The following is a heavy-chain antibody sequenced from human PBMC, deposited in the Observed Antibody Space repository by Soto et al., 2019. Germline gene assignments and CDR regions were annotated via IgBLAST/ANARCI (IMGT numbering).Heavy chain of an antibody. Sequence: QVQLQESGPGLVKPSQTLSLTCTVSGDSISSGGYYWSWIHQHPGKGLEWIGYIYYSGTTYYNPSLEIRVSISADTSENQFSLKVKSVTVADTAVYYCASTYYTGDSGPYDYWGQGTLVTVSS. CDR1: GDSISSGGYY. V-gene: IGHV4-31*03. D-gene: IGHD1-26*01. J-gene: IGHJ4*02. CDR3: ASTYYTGDSGPYDY. CDR2: IYYSGTT.